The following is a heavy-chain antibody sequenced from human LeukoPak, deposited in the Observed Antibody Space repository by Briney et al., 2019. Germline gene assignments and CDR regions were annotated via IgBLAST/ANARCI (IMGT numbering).Heavy chain of an antibody. CDR3: ARESGGRTGGKTFDY. Sequence: ASVKVSCKASGYTFTSYGISWVRQAPGQGLEWMGWISAYNGNTNYAQKLQGRVTMTTDTSTSTAYMELRSLTSADTAVYFCARESGGRTGGKTFDYWGQGTLVTVS. D-gene: IGHD1-26*01. CDR1: GYTFTSYG. J-gene: IGHJ4*02. V-gene: IGHV1-18*01. CDR2: ISAYNGNT.